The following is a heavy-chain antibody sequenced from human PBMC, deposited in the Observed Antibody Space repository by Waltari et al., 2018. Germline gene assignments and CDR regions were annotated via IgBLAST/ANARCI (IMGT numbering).Heavy chain of an antibody. Sequence: QLQLQESGPGLVKASETLSLTCTVSGDSISSSSYYWGWVRQPPGKGLEWIGNMYYSGSAYCNPSLKSRVTISGDTSKSQFSLKLSSVTAADTSMYYCVRHARTTSGGKHFDHWGQGMLVTVSP. CDR1: GDSISSSSYY. CDR3: VRHARTTSGGKHFDH. D-gene: IGHD2-15*01. V-gene: IGHV4-39*01. J-gene: IGHJ4*02. CDR2: MYYSGSA.